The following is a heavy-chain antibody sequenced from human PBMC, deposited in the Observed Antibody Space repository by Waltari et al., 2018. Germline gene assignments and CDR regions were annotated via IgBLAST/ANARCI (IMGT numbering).Heavy chain of an antibody. J-gene: IGHJ4*02. D-gene: IGHD6-13*01. CDR3: ASHSSSWPFDY. V-gene: IGHV4-39*07. Sequence: QLQLQESGPGLVKPSETLSLTCTVSGGSISSRSYYWGWIRQPPGKGLEWIGSIYYSGSTYYNPSLKSRVTISVDTSKNQFSLKLSSVTAADTAVYYCASHSSSWPFDYWGQGTLVTVSS. CDR2: IYYSGST. CDR1: GGSISSRSYY.